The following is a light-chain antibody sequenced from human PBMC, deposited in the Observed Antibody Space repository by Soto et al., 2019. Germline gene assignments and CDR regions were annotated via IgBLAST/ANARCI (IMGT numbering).Light chain of an antibody. CDR3: AAWDDSLSGPV. J-gene: IGLJ2*01. CDR2: RNN. CDR1: SSNIGSNY. Sequence: QSVLTQPPSASGTPGQRVTISCSGSSSNIGSNYVYWYQQLPGTAPKLLIYRNNQRPSGVPDRFSGSKSGTSASLAISGLLSEDDADYYCAAWDDSLSGPVFGGGTKLTVL. V-gene: IGLV1-47*01.